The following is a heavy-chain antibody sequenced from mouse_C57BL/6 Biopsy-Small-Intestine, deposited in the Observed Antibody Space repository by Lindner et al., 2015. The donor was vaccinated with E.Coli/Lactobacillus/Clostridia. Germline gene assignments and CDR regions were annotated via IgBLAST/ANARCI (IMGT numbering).Heavy chain of an antibody. J-gene: IGHJ4*01. D-gene: IGHD3-3*01. CDR1: GGTFSRNT. Sequence: SVKVSCKASGGTFSRNTITWVRQAPGQGLEWMGWINPNSGGTTYAQIFQGRVSMTRDTSISTAYLELSSLRSDDTAVYYCAKGRGVIQELYLGWFDPWGQGTLVTVSS. V-gene: IGHV1-4*01. CDR3: AKGRGVIQELYLGWFDP. CDR2: INPNSGGT.